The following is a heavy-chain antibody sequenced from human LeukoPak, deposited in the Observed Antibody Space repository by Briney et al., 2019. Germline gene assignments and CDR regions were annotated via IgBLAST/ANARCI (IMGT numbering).Heavy chain of an antibody. J-gene: IGHJ5*02. Sequence: GGSLRLSCAAFGVSFSGHWINWVRQAPGEGLECVATIKYDGSEKYYVDSVKGRFTISRDDAKNSIYLQMNNLRAEDTAVYYCGRRNWFDPWGQGTLVTVSS. CDR3: GRRNWFDP. V-gene: IGHV3-7*05. D-gene: IGHD1-14*01. CDR2: IKYDGSEK. CDR1: GVSFSGHW.